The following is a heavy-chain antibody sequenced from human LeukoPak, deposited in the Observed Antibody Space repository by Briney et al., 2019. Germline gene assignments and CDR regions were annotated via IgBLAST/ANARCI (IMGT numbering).Heavy chain of an antibody. V-gene: IGHV4-34*01. Sequence: PSETLSLTCAVYGGSFSDYSWAWIRQPPGKGLEGIGEMNHRGNTNYHPFLKSRLPISVDTSKSQFALKLSSVTTADTAVYYCARGDRYGDDAYWGQGTLVTVSS. CDR1: GGSFSDYS. D-gene: IGHD4-17*01. J-gene: IGHJ4*02. CDR2: MNHRGNT. CDR3: ARGDRYGDDAY.